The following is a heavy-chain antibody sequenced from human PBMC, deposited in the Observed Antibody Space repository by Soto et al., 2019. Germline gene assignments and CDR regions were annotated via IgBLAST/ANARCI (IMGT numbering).Heavy chain of an antibody. Sequence: QVQLVQSGAEVKKPGSSVKVSCKASGGTFSSYAISWVRQAPGQGLEWMGGIMPIFGTANYAQKFQGRVTITADECTSTAYMELSSLRSEDTAVYYCARDYQGGYSYGYVYYGMDVWGQGTTVTVSS. CDR1: GGTFSSYA. V-gene: IGHV1-69*01. CDR2: IMPIFGTA. J-gene: IGHJ6*02. D-gene: IGHD5-18*01. CDR3: ARDYQGGYSYGYVYYGMDV.